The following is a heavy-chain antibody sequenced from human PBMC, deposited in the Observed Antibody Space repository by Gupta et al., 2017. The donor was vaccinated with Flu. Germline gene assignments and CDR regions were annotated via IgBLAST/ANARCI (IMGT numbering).Heavy chain of an antibody. CDR1: GFVLSSYW. J-gene: IGHJ6*02. V-gene: IGHV3-7*01. D-gene: IGHD6-19*01. CDR2: IKQDGSEK. Sequence: DVQLVESGGGLVQPGGSLKLSCAASGFVLSSYWMSWFRQAPGKGLEWVANIKQDGSEKYYVDSVKGRFTISRDNAKDSLYLQMNSLRAEDTAVYYCARDDSSGWYEGTYYYYGMDVWGQGTTVTVSS. CDR3: ARDDSSGWYEGTYYYYGMDV.